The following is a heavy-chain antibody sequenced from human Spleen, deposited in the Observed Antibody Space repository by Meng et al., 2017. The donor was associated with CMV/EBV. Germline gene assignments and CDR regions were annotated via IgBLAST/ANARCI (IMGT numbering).Heavy chain of an antibody. J-gene: IGHJ6*02. Sequence: SETLSLTCTVSGGSISSYYWSWIRQPPGKGLEWIGYIYYSGSTNYNPSLKSRVTISVDTSKNQFSLKLSSVTAADTAVYYCAKDRHETKGGFYYYYYGMDVWGQGTTVTVSS. CDR2: IYYSGST. D-gene: IGHD1-14*01. CDR1: GGSISSYY. CDR3: AKDRHETKGGFYYYYYGMDV. V-gene: IGHV4-59*01.